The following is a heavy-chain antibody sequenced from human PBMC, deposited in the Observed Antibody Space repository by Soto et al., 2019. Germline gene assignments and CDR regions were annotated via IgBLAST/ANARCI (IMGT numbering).Heavy chain of an antibody. CDR2: IKQDGSEK. J-gene: IGHJ6*02. CDR3: ARVYCSSTSCYTWAYYYYGMDV. D-gene: IGHD2-2*02. Sequence: GSLRLSCSASGFTFSSYWMSWVRQAPGKGLEWVANIKQDGSEKYYVDSVKGRFTISRDNAKNSLYLQMNSLRAEDTAVYYCARVYCSSTSCYTWAYYYYGMDVWGQGTTVTVSS. V-gene: IGHV3-7*01. CDR1: GFTFSSYW.